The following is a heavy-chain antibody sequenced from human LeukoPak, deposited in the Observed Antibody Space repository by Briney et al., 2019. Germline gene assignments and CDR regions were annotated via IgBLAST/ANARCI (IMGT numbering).Heavy chain of an antibody. CDR3: AKGVGYCSGGSCQQFDY. CDR2: ISGSGGST. V-gene: IGHV3-23*01. D-gene: IGHD2-15*01. Sequence: PGGSLRLSCAASGFTFSSYAMSWVRQAPGKGLEWVSAISGSGGSTYYADSVKGRFTISRDNSKNTLYLQMNSLRAEDTAVYYCAKGVGYCSGGSCQQFDYWGQGTLVTASS. J-gene: IGHJ4*02. CDR1: GFTFSSYA.